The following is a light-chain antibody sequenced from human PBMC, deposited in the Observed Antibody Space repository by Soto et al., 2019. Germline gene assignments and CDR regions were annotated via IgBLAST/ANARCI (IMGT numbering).Light chain of an antibody. CDR3: QQYNNWFRT. J-gene: IGKJ1*01. Sequence: EIVMTQSPATLSVSPGERATLSCRASQSVSSNLAWYQQKPGQAPRLLIYGASTRATGIPARFSGSGSGTEFTLTISHLKSEDFAVYYCQQYNNWFRTFGQGTKVDI. V-gene: IGKV3-15*01. CDR2: GAS. CDR1: QSVSSN.